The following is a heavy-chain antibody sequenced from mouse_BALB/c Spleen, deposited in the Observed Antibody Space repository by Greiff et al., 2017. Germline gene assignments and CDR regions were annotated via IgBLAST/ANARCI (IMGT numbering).Heavy chain of an antibody. CDR2: ISDGGSYT. D-gene: IGHD2-1*01. V-gene: IGHV5-4*02. CDR3: AREDGNYGFAY. J-gene: IGHJ3*01. Sequence: EVKLVESGGGLVKPGGSLKLSCAASGFTFSDYYMYWVRQTPEKRLEWVATISDGGSYTYYPDSVKGRFTISRDNAKNNLYLQMSSLKSEDTAMYYCAREDGNYGFAYWGQGTLVTVSA. CDR1: GFTFSDYY.